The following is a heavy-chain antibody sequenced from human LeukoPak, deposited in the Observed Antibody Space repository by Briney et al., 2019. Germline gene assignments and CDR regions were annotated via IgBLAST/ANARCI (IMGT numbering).Heavy chain of an antibody. CDR1: GFTFSSYA. CDR3: AKRLRYYYYMDV. V-gene: IGHV3-23*01. J-gene: IGHJ6*03. D-gene: IGHD5-12*01. Sequence: GGSLRLSCAASGFTFSSYAMSWVRQAPGKGLEWVSAISGSGGSTYYVDSVKGRFTISRDNSKNTLYLQMNSLRAEDTAVYYCAKRLRYYYYMDVWGKGTTVTVSS. CDR2: ISGSGGST.